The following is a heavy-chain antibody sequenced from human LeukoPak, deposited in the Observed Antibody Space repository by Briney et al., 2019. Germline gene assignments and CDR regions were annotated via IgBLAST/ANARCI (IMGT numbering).Heavy chain of an antibody. CDR2: ISSSSSYI. CDR1: GFTFSSYS. CDR3: ARDQNPVPFDY. V-gene: IGHV3-21*01. J-gene: IGHJ4*02. D-gene: IGHD4-17*01. Sequence: GGSLRLSCAASGFTFSSYSMNWVRQAPGKGLEWVSSISSSSSYIYYADSVKGRFTISRDNAKNSLYLQMSSLRAEDTAVYYCARDQNPVPFDYWGQGTLVTVSS.